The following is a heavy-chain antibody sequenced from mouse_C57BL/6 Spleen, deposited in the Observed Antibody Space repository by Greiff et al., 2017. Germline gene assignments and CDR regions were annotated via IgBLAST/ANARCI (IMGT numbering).Heavy chain of an antibody. J-gene: IGHJ2*01. CDR3: ARDTTVVWDY. CDR2: ISSGGSYT. D-gene: IGHD1-1*01. V-gene: IGHV5-6*01. Sequence: EVKLVESGGDLVKPAGSLILSCAASGFTFSSYGMSWVRQTPDKRLEWVATISSGGSYTYYPDSVKGRFTISRDNAKNTLYLQMSSLKSEDTAMYYCARDTTVVWDYWGQGTTLTVSS. CDR1: GFTFSSYG.